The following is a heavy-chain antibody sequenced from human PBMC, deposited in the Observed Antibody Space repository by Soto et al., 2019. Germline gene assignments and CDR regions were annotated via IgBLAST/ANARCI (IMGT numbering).Heavy chain of an antibody. J-gene: IGHJ5*02. D-gene: IGHD2-15*01. CDR3: ARELLLHWFDP. CDR1: GGSISSGGYY. Sequence: SETLSLTCTVSGGSISSGGYYWSWIRQHPGKGLEWIGYIYYSGSTYYNPSLKSRVTISVDTSKNQFSLKLSSVTAADTAVYYYARELLLHWFDPWGQGTLVTVSS. CDR2: IYYSGST. V-gene: IGHV4-31*03.